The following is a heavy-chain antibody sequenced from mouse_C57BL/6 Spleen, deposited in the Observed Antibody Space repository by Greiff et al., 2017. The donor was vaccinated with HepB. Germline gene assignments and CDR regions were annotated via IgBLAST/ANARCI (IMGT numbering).Heavy chain of an antibody. CDR1: GYTFTDYE. D-gene: IGHD4-1*01. Sequence: QVQLQQSGAELVRPGASVTLSCKASGYTFTDYEMHWVKQTPVHGLEWIGAIDPETGGTAYNQKFKGKAILTADKSSSTAYMELRSLTSEDSAVYYCTLTGTGWFAYWGQGTLVTVSA. V-gene: IGHV1-15*01. J-gene: IGHJ3*01. CDR2: IDPETGGT. CDR3: TLTGTGWFAY.